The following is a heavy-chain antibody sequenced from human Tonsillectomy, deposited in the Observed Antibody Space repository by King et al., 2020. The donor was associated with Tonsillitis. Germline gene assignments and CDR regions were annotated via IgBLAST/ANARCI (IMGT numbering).Heavy chain of an antibody. CDR3: ARKPITGSTSVDY. CDR2: ISSSSSYI. J-gene: IGHJ4*02. D-gene: IGHD1-7*01. CDR1: GFTFSTYS. V-gene: IGHV3-21*01. Sequence: VQLVESGGGLVKPGGSLRLSCAASGFTFSTYSVTWVRQSPGKGLAWVSSISSSSSYIYYADPVKGRFTISRDNAKNPLYLQMNSLRAEDTAVYYCARKPITGSTSVDYWGQGTLVTVSS.